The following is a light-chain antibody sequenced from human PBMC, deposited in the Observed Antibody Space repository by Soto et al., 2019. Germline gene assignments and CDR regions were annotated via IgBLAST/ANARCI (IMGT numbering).Light chain of an antibody. CDR2: GAS. J-gene: IGKJ1*01. CDR1: QSVSSN. V-gene: IGKV3-15*01. Sequence: EIVMTQSPATLSVSLGERATLSCRASQSVSSNLAWYQQKPGQAPRLLIYGASTRATGIPARFSGSGSGTEFTLTISSLQSEDCAVYYCQQYNNWPPWTFGQGTKVEIK. CDR3: QQYNNWPPWT.